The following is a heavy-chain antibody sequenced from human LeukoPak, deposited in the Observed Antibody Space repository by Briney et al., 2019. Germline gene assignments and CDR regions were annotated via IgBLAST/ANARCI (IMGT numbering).Heavy chain of an antibody. J-gene: IGHJ6*03. CDR3: ARLLAVAGIYYYYYMDV. V-gene: IGHV4-39*01. CDR2: IYYSGST. CDR1: GGSINSYY. Sequence: SETLSLTCTVSGGSINSYYWSWIRQPPGKGLEWIGSIYYSGSTYYNPSLKSRVTISVDTSKNQFSLKLSSVTAADTAVYYCARLLAVAGIYYYYYMDVWGKGTTVTISS. D-gene: IGHD6-19*01.